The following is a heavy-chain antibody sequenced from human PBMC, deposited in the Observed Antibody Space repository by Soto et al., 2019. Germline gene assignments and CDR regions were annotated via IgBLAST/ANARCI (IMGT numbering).Heavy chain of an antibody. Sequence: QVQLQESGPGLVKPSGTLSLTCAVSGASISSSKWWSWVLQPPGKGLEWMGENYHSGGTNYNPSLKSRVIISVDKSKNQFSLKLSSVTDADTAVYYCARGESQQQRDYWGQGTLVTVSS. D-gene: IGHD6-13*01. CDR2: NYHSGGT. V-gene: IGHV4-4*02. CDR1: GASISSSKW. J-gene: IGHJ4*02. CDR3: ARGESQQQRDY.